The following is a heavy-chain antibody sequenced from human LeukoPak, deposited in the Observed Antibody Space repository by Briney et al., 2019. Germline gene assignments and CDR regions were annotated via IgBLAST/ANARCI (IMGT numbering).Heavy chain of an antibody. CDR2: IYTSGST. D-gene: IGHD3-10*01. Sequence: PSETLSLTCTVSGGSISSYYWSWIRQPAGKGLEWIGRIYTSGSTNYNPSLKSRVTISVDTSKNQFSLKLSSVTAADTAVYYCARGPFYGSGYYYYYGMDVWGQGTTVTVSS. J-gene: IGHJ6*02. CDR3: ARGPFYGSGYYYYYGMDV. CDR1: GGSISSYY. V-gene: IGHV4-4*07.